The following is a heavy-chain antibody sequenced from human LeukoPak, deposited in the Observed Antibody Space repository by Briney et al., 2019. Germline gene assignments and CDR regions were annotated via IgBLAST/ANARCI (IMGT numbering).Heavy chain of an antibody. D-gene: IGHD3-16*01. CDR1: GHRVPSNSAA. Sequence: SQTLALTCAISGHRVPSNSAAWNWINQSPSRVLEWLGRTYYRSKRYNDYADSVKSRITINPDTSTNQFSLQLNSLTPEDTAVYYCARGVIGDRRYFDYWGQGNLVSVSS. J-gene: IGHJ4*02. CDR2: TYYRSKRYN. CDR3: ARGVIGDRRYFDY. V-gene: IGHV6-1*01.